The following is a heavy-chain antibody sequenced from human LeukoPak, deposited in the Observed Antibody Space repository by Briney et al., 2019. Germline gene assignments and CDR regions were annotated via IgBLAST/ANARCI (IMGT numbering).Heavy chain of an antibody. D-gene: IGHD1-26*01. Sequence: PSETLSLTCSVSGGSISSSSYYWGWIRQPPGKGLEWIGSIYYSGSTYYNPSLKSRVTISVDTSKNQFSLKLSTVTAADTAVYYCASKIRTYDSGGGSDYWGQGTLVTVSS. CDR2: IYYSGST. CDR3: ASKIRTYDSGGGSDY. CDR1: GGSISSSSYY. V-gene: IGHV4-39*07. J-gene: IGHJ4*02.